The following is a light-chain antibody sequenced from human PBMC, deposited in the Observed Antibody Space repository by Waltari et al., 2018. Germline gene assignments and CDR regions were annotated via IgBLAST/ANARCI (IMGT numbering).Light chain of an antibody. J-gene: IGLJ3*02. CDR2: EKT. CDR1: DFTTNSFG. V-gene: IGLV1-40*01. Sequence: VLPPPPSVPAAPGHRDTNSRSRGDFTTNSFGAKRYQHLPGRFPKLIIYEKTNRPPWVPARLSGAKSGTSASLAIDGLQPEDEGDYYCQSYDNSLRGSVLFGGGTKVTV. CDR3: QSYDNSLRGSVL.